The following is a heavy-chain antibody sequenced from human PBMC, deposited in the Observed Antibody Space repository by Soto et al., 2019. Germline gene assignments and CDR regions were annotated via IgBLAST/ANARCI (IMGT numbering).Heavy chain of an antibody. J-gene: IGHJ4*02. D-gene: IGHD3-10*01. V-gene: IGHV4-34*01. CDR2: INHSGST. Sequence: PSETLSLTCAVYGGSFSGYYWSWIRQPPGKGLEWIGEINHSGSTNYNPSLKSRVTISVDTSKNQFSLKLSSVTAADTAVYYCARSLLWFGELSVYWGQGTLVTV. CDR3: ARSLLWFGELSVY. CDR1: GGSFSGYY.